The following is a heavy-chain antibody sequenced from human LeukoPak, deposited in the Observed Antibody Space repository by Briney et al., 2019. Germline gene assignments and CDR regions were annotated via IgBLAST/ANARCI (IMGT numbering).Heavy chain of an antibody. CDR1: GDSMRGFY. Sequence: SETLSLTCSVSGDSMRGFYWSWIRQPPGKALEWIGYFYYSGDTNYNPALESRLIITVDTSKNQFSLKLSSVTAADTAVYSCARLPFNSGYEYFDYWGQGTLVTVSS. J-gene: IGHJ4*02. D-gene: IGHD5-12*01. V-gene: IGHV4-59*12. CDR3: ARLPFNSGYEYFDY. CDR2: FYYSGDT.